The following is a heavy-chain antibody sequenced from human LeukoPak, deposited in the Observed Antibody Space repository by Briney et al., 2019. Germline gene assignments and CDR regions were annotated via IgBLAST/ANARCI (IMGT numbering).Heavy chain of an antibody. J-gene: IGHJ4*02. V-gene: IGHV1-18*01. Sequence: ASVKVSCKASGYTFTSSGISWVRQAPGQGLEWMGWISTYTGYSKYAQNLQGRVTMTADTSTSTAYMELSSLRSDVTAVYYCAKNSSGGYSDYWGQGTLVTVSS. CDR3: AKNSSGGYSDY. CDR2: ISTYTGYS. D-gene: IGHD6-19*01. CDR1: GYTFTSSG.